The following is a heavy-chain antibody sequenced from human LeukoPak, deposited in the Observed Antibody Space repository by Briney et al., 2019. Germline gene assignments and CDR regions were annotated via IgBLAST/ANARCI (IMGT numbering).Heavy chain of an antibody. V-gene: IGHV4-39*07. CDR3: AKVGSSWPYYYYDY. CDR1: GGSIRSSSDF. J-gene: IGHJ4*02. Sequence: SETLSLTCTVSGGSIRSSSDFWGWIRQPPGKGLEWIGNIHYRGSTYYNPSLKSRVTISVDMSKNQFSLKLSSVTAADTAIYYCAKVGSSWPYYYYDYWGQGTLVTVSS. D-gene: IGHD6-13*01. CDR2: IHYRGST.